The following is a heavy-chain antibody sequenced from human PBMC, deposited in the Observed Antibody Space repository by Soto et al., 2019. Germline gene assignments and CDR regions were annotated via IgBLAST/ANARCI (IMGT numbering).Heavy chain of an antibody. J-gene: IGHJ6*02. V-gene: IGHV3-48*02. CDR2: ITSDTSSI. Sequence: WGPLRLSCVASGFTFCSYSIDRLRKAQAKGLEWVSFITSDTSSIEYSDSVKGRFTISRDNARNSPYLHMNSLRDEGTAVYYCVRDWPYRSRPELSGMDVWGQRSTVTVSS. CDR3: VRDWPYRSRPELSGMDV. D-gene: IGHD1-26*01. CDR1: GFTFCSYS.